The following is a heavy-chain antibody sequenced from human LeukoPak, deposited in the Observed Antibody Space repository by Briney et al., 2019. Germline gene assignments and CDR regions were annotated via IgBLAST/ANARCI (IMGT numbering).Heavy chain of an antibody. V-gene: IGHV4-34*01. J-gene: IGHJ5*02. CDR2: INHSGST. CDR3: ARGGSEDIVVVPAARDLDP. D-gene: IGHD2-2*01. Sequence: SETLSLTCAVYGGSFSGYYWSWIRQPPGKGLEWIGEINHSGSTNYNPSLKSRVTISVDTSKNQFSLKLSSVTAADTAVYYCARGGSEDIVVVPAARDLDPWGQGTLVTVSS. CDR1: GGSFSGYY.